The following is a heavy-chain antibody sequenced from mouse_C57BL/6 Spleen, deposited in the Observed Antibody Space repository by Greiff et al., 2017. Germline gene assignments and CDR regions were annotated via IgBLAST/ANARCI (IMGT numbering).Heavy chain of an antibody. D-gene: IGHD2-2*01. CDR3: ATFNYGYDGYYAMDY. CDR1: GYTFTSYW. Sequence: VQLQQPGAELVMPGASVKLSCKASGYTFTSYWMHWVKQRPAQGLEWIGEIDPSDSYTNYNQKFKGKSTLTVDKSSSTAYMQLSSLTSEDSAVYYCATFNYGYDGYYAMDYWGQGTSVTVSS. J-gene: IGHJ4*01. CDR2: IDPSDSYT. V-gene: IGHV1-69*01.